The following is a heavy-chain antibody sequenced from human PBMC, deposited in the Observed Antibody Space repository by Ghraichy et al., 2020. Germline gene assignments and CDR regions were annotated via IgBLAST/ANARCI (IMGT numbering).Heavy chain of an antibody. CDR1: GFSFTSYA. V-gene: IGHV3-23*01. CDR3: AKTNNANCNEDPFII. CDR2: ISASGDIT. D-gene: IGHD1-1*01. Sequence: GGSLRLSCAASGFSFTSYAMNWVRQAPGRGLEWVSSISASGDITYYGDSLKGRFTISRDNSKKTLYLQMNSLRAEDTAVYFCAKTNNANCNEDPFIIWGRGTLVTISS. J-gene: IGHJ3*02.